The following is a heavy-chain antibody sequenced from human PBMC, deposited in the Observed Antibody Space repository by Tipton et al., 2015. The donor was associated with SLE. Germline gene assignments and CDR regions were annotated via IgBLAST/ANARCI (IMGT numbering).Heavy chain of an antibody. J-gene: IGHJ4*02. D-gene: IGHD3-22*01. CDR3: ARLSTDYADRSGYGYFDH. CDR2: IYYSGRA. V-gene: IGHV4-30-4*01. Sequence: TLSLTCTVSGGSISTDDFYWSWIRQNPERGLEWIGYIYYSGRAYYNPSLKSRVTISIDTSKNNFSLKMTAVTAADTAVYYCARLSTDYADRSGYGYFDHWGQGTLVTVSS. CDR1: GGSISTDDFY.